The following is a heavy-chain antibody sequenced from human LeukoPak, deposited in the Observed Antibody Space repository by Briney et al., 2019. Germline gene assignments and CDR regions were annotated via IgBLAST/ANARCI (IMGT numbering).Heavy chain of an antibody. D-gene: IGHD3-10*02. CDR2: ISAYNGNT. V-gene: IGHV1-18*01. Sequence: ASVTVSCKASGYTFTSYGISWVRQAPGQGLEWMGWISAYNGNTNYAQKLQGRVTMTTDTSTSTAHMELRSMRSDDTAVYYCASHVRGIYHPPSYWGQGTLVPVSS. CDR1: GYTFTSYG. CDR3: ASHVRGIYHPPSY. J-gene: IGHJ4*02.